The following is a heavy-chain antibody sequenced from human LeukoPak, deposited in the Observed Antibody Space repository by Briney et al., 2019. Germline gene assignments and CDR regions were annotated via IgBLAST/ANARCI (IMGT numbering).Heavy chain of an antibody. J-gene: IGHJ4*02. V-gene: IGHV4-39*07. CDR2: IYYSGST. D-gene: IGHD6-13*01. CDR3: ARDGIAAAGGDY. Sequence: SETLSLTCTVSGGSISSSSYYWGWIRQPPGKGLEWIGSIYYSGSTYYNPSLESRVTISVDTSKNQFSLKLSSVTAADTAVYYCARDGIAAAGGDYWGQGTLVTVSS. CDR1: GGSISSSSYY.